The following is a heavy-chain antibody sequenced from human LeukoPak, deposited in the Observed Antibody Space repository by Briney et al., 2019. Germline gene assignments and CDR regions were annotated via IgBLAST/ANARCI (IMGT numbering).Heavy chain of an antibody. CDR2: INHSGST. Sequence: PSETLSLTCAVYGGSFSGYYWSWIRQPPGKGLEWIGEINHSGSTNYNPSLKSRVTISVDTSKNQFSLKLSSVTAADTAVYYCARVGYYDSSGYSELVDYWGQGTLVTVSS. V-gene: IGHV4-34*01. CDR1: GGSFSGYY. CDR3: ARVGYYDSSGYSELVDY. J-gene: IGHJ4*02. D-gene: IGHD3-22*01.